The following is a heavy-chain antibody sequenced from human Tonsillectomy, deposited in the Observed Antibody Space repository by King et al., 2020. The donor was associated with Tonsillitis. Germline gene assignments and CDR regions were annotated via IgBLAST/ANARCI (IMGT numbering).Heavy chain of an antibody. Sequence: VQLQQWGAGLLKPSVTLSLTCAVYGGSFSGYYWSWIRQPPGKGLEWIGEINHSGSTNYNPSLKSRVTISVDTSKNQFSLKLSSVTAADTAVYYCARGFTGRTAMVIFYMDVWGKGTTVTVSS. CDR1: GGSFSGYY. CDR2: INHSGST. D-gene: IGHD5-18*01. V-gene: IGHV4-34*01. CDR3: ARGFTGRTAMVIFYMDV. J-gene: IGHJ6*03.